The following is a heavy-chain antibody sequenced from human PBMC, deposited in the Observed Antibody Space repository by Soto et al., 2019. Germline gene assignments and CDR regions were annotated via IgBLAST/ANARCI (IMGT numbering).Heavy chain of an antibody. J-gene: IGHJ5*02. D-gene: IGHD3-10*01. Sequence: EVQLVESGGGVVWPGGSLRLSCAASGFTFADYGMSWVRQVPGKGLEWVAGVNRNGDKTGYADSVKGRFTISRDNAKNSLFLQMNSLRGEDTALYHCAREYGSGSSPPWFDPWGQGTLVTVSS. CDR3: AREYGSGSSPPWFDP. CDR1: GFTFADYG. CDR2: VNRNGDKT. V-gene: IGHV3-20*01.